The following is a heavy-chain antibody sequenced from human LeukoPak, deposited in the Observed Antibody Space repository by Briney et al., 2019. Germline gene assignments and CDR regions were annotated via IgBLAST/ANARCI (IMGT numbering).Heavy chain of an antibody. CDR2: ISSSSSYI. V-gene: IGHV3-21*01. CDR3: ARAIYYDSSGYYLDDY. D-gene: IGHD3-22*01. Sequence: SGGSLRLSCAGSGFTFSSYSMNWVRQAPGKGLEWVSSISSSSSYIYYADSVKGRFTISRDNAKNSLYLQMNSLRAEDTAVYYCARAIYYDSSGYYLDDYWGQGTLVTVSS. J-gene: IGHJ4*02. CDR1: GFTFSSYS.